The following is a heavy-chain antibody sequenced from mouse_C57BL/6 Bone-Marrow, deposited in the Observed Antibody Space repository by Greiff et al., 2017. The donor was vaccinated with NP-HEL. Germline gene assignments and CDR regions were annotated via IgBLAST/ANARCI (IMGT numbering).Heavy chain of an antibody. Sequence: QVQLQQSGTELVKPGASVKLSCKASGYTFTSYWMHWVKQRPGQGLEWIGNINPSNGGTNYNEKFKSKATLTVDKSSSTAYMQLSSLTSEDSAVYYCARYHYYGSSWWYFDVWGTGTTVTVSS. D-gene: IGHD1-1*01. V-gene: IGHV1-53*01. CDR2: INPSNGGT. CDR1: GYTFTSYW. CDR3: ARYHYYGSSWWYFDV. J-gene: IGHJ1*03.